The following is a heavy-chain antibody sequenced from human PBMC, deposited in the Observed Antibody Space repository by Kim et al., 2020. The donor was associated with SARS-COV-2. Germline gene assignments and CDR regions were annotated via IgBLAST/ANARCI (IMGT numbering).Heavy chain of an antibody. D-gene: IGHD2-15*01. Sequence: GGSLRLSCAASGFTFSSYSMNWVRQAPGKGLEWVSYISSSSSTIYYADSVKGRFTISRDNAKNSLYLQMNSLRDEDTAVYYCARDLTCSGGSCYPGYYYGMDVWGQGTTVTVSS. V-gene: IGHV3-48*02. CDR3: ARDLTCSGGSCYPGYYYGMDV. CDR2: ISSSSSTI. J-gene: IGHJ6*02. CDR1: GFTFSSYS.